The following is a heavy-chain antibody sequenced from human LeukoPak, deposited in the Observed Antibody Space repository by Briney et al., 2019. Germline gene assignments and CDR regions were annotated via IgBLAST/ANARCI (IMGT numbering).Heavy chain of an antibody. V-gene: IGHV3-23*01. J-gene: IGHJ6*03. CDR3: AMKFTRDYYYMDV. CDR1: GFTFSSYA. CDR2: ISGSGGST. Sequence: GGSLRLSCAASGFTFSSYAMSWVRQAPGKGLEWVSAISGSGGSTYYADSVKGRFTISRDNSKNTLYLQMNSLRAEDTAVYYCAMKFTRDYYYMDVWGKGTTVTVPS.